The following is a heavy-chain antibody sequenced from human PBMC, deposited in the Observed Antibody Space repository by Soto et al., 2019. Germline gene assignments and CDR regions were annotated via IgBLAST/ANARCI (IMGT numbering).Heavy chain of an antibody. D-gene: IGHD3-10*01. Sequence: SETLSLTCTVSGGSISSYYWSWIRQPPGKGLEWIGYIYNSGSTNYNPSLKSRVTISVDTSKNQFSLTLTSVTAADTAVYYCARAPTYSYGSGTPYYFYAMDVWGQGTTVTVSS. V-gene: IGHV4-59*01. CDR1: GGSISSYY. CDR2: IYNSGST. J-gene: IGHJ6*02. CDR3: ARAPTYSYGSGTPYYFYAMDV.